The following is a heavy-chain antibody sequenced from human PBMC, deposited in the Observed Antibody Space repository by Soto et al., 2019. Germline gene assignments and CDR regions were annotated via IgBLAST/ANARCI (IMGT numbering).Heavy chain of an antibody. V-gene: IGHV3-30-3*01. Sequence: HPGGSLRLSCAASGFTFTNYAMHWVRQAPGKELEWVAVISYDGTNKNYADSVKGRFTISRDNSKNTLYLQMNSLRAEDTAVYYCARDLLGEPPVGMDVWGQGTTVTVSS. CDR3: ARDLLGEPPVGMDV. D-gene: IGHD3-10*01. J-gene: IGHJ6*02. CDR1: GFTFTNYA. CDR2: ISYDGTNK.